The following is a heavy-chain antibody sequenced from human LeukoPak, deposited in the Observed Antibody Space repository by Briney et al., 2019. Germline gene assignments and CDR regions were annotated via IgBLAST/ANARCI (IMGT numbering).Heavy chain of an antibody. J-gene: IGHJ4*02. V-gene: IGHV1-18*01. D-gene: IGHD3-3*01. CDR2: ISAYNGNT. CDR3: ARGDFYDFWSGSFDY. Sequence: ASVKVSCKASGYTFTSYGISWVRQAPGQGREWMGWISAYNGNTNYAQKLQGRVTMTTDTSTSTAYMELRSLRSDDTAVYYCARGDFYDFWSGSFDYWGQGTLVTGSS. CDR1: GYTFTSYG.